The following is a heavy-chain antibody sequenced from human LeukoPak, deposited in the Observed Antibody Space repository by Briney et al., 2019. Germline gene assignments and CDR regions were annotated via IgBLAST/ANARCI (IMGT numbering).Heavy chain of an antibody. CDR2: ISSNGGST. CDR1: GFTFSSYA. Sequence: GGSLRLSCAASGFTFSSYAMHCVRQAPGKGLEYVSAISSNGGSTYYANSVKGRFTISRDNSKNTLYLQMGSLRAEDMAVYYCARVTVRGVINGHFDYWGQGTLVTVSS. D-gene: IGHD3-10*01. J-gene: IGHJ4*02. V-gene: IGHV3-64*01. CDR3: ARVTVRGVINGHFDY.